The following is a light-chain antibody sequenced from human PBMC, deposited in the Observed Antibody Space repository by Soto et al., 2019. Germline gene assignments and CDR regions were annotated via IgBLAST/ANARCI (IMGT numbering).Light chain of an antibody. Sequence: EIVLTQPPGTLSLSPGERATLSCRASQSISSSYLAWHQQKPGQAPRLLIYGASRSATGIPERFSGSGSGTDFTLAINSLEPEDFAVYYCQQFDSSGITFGQGTRLEIK. CDR2: GAS. J-gene: IGKJ5*01. CDR3: QQFDSSGIT. CDR1: QSISSSY. V-gene: IGKV3-20*01.